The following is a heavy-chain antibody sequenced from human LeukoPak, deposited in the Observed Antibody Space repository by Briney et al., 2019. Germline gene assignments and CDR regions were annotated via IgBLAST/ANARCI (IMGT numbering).Heavy chain of an antibody. V-gene: IGHV3-53*04. CDR1: GFTVSSNY. CDR2: IYSGGST. CDR3: ATWYYYDSSGYYSDYYYGMDV. D-gene: IGHD3-22*01. Sequence: GGSLRLSCAASGFTVSSNYMSWVRQAPGKGLEWVSVIYSGGSTYYADSVKGRFTISRHNSKNTLYLQMNSLRAEDTAVYYCATWYYYDSSGYYSDYYYGMDVWGQGTTVTVSS. J-gene: IGHJ6*02.